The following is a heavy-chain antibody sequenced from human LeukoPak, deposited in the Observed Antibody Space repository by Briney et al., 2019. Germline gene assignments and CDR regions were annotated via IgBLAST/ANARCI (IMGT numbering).Heavy chain of an antibody. Sequence: GASVKASCKASGYIFTDYYIQWVRQAPGQGLEWMGWMNPNNGDTHYAQKFQGRVTMTRDTAISTAYMELSRLRSDDTAVYYCARVAARSKYGDYAVTDSTDYCGQGTLVTVSS. CDR1: GYIFTDYY. D-gene: IGHD4-17*01. CDR3: ARVAARSKYGDYAVTDSTDY. J-gene: IGHJ4*02. V-gene: IGHV1-2*02. CDR2: MNPNNGDT.